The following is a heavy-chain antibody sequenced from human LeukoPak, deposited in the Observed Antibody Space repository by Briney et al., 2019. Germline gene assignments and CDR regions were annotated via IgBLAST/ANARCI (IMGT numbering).Heavy chain of an antibody. CDR1: GGTFSSYA. V-gene: IGHV1-69*04. D-gene: IGHD3-22*01. CDR2: IIPILGIA. Sequence: SVKVSRKASGGTFSSYAISWVRQAPGQGLEWMGRIIPILGIANYAQKFQGRVTITADISTSTAYMELSSLRSEDTAVYYCARERKTYYYHSSGYCGTWGRGTLVTVSS. CDR3: ARERKTYYYHSSGYCGT. J-gene: IGHJ5*02.